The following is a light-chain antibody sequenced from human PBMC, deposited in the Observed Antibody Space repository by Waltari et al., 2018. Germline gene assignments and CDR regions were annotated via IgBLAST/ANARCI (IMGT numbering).Light chain of an antibody. J-gene: IGLJ1*01. CDR1: SSNIGADYD. V-gene: IGLV1-40*01. CDR2: HTT. CDR3: QSYDSSLSGWRV. Sequence: QSVLTQPPSVSGAPGQRVTISCTGGSSNIGADYDVHWYQQLPGTAPKLLILHTTILPSGFPNRFSGSKSGTSAFLAITGLQPEDEADYYCQSYDSSLSGWRVFGTGTKVTVL.